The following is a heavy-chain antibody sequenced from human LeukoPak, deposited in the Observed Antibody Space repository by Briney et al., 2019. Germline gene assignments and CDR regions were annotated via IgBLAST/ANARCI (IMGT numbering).Heavy chain of an antibody. D-gene: IGHD6-19*01. V-gene: IGHV4-39*01. J-gene: IGHJ4*02. CDR1: GGSISSSSYY. CDR3: ARHTIAVVVYYFDY. Sequence: PSETLSLTCTVSGGSISSSSYYWGWIRQPPGKGLEWIGSIYYSGSTYYNPSLKSRVTISVDTSKNQFSLKLSSVTAADTAVYYCARHTIAVVVYYFDYWGQGTLVTVSS. CDR2: IYYSGST.